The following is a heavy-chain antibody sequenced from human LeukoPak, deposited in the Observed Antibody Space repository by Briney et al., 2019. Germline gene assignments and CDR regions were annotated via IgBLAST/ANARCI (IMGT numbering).Heavy chain of an antibody. CDR1: GFTFSSYG. J-gene: IGHJ5*02. Sequence: GGSLRLSCAASGFTFSSYGMHWVRQAPGKGLEWVAFIRYDGSNKYYADSVKGRFTISRDNSKNTLYLQMNSLRAEDTAVYYCAKGRYSSSWYWFDPWGPGTLVTVSS. CDR3: AKGRYSSSWYWFDP. D-gene: IGHD6-13*01. V-gene: IGHV3-30*02. CDR2: IRYDGSNK.